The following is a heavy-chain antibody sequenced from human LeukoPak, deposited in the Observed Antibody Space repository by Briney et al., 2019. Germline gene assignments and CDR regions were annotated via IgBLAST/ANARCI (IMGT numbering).Heavy chain of an antibody. D-gene: IGHD4-17*01. CDR2: VNPNSGGT. Sequence: ASVKISCKASGYMFTAYYINWVRQAPGLGFEWLGWVNPNSGGTNYAQKFQDRVTMTSDTSISIAYLELNSLRSDDTAVYYCARLNSGNLRGILYWGQGSLVTVSS. V-gene: IGHV1-2*02. CDR3: ARLNSGNLRGILY. CDR1: GYMFTAYY. J-gene: IGHJ4*02.